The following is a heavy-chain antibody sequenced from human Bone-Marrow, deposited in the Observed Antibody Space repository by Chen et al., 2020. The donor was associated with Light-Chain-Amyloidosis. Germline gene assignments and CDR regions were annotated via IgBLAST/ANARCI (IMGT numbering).Heavy chain of an antibody. D-gene: IGHD2-21*01. J-gene: IGHJ4*02. CDR3: ATDHFGSNSALSRFDY. CDR2: IWYDGSNT. Sequence: QVQLVESGGGVVQPGRSLRLSCAACGFDFRSSGMHWVRQAPGKGLECVAVIWYDGSNTHYADSVKGRFTISRDNSKNTLYLHVNSLRTEDTAVYYCATDHFGSNSALSRFDYWGQGTLVTVSS. CDR1: GFDFRSSG. V-gene: IGHV3-33*01.